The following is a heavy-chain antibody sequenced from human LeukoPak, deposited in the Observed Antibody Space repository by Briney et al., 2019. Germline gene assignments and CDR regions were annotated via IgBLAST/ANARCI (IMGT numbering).Heavy chain of an antibody. Sequence: GGSLRLSCAASGFTFSDYNMRWIRQAPGKGLEWVSSISRSGSTKYYADSVKGRFTISRDNSKNMLYLQMNSLGTEDTAVYYCAKDRWGAVASFDYWGQGTLVTVSS. CDR3: AKDRWGAVASFDY. D-gene: IGHD6-19*01. CDR1: GFTFSDYN. J-gene: IGHJ4*02. V-gene: IGHV3-11*04. CDR2: ISRSGSTK.